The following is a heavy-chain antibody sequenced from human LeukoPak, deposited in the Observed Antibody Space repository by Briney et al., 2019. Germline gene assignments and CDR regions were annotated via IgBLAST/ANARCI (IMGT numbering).Heavy chain of an antibody. CDR3: ARDDCGDTCYPGGY. J-gene: IGHJ4*02. CDR2: IKAGNGDT. D-gene: IGHD2-21*01. Sequence: ASVTVSCKASGYIFTKYVVHWVRQAPGQRPEWMGWIKAGNGDTKYSQNFQDRLTITRDTSASTVYMELSSLTSEDTALYYCARDDCGDTCYPGGYWGQGTLVTVSS. V-gene: IGHV1-3*01. CDR1: GYIFTKYV.